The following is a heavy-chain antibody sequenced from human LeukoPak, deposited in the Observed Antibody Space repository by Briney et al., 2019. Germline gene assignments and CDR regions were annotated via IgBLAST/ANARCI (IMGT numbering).Heavy chain of an antibody. CDR3: ARGNGLS. D-gene: IGHD2-8*01. Sequence: SETLSLTCTVSGGSISSYYWSWIRQPPGKGLEWIGEINHSGSTNYNPSLKSRVTISVDTSKNQFSLKLSSVTAADTAVYYCARGNGLSWGQGTMVTVSS. CDR2: INHSGST. J-gene: IGHJ3*01. V-gene: IGHV4-34*01. CDR1: GGSISSYY.